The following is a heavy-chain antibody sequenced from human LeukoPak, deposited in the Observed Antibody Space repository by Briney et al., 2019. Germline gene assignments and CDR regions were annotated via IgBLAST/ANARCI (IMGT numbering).Heavy chain of an antibody. Sequence: PGGSLRLSCAASGFTFSSYSMNWVRQAPGKGLEWVSSISSSSSYIYYADSVKGRFTISRDNAKNSLYLQMNSLRAEDTAVYYCARSGGAAGTPDDYYYYGMDVWGQGTTVTVSS. J-gene: IGHJ6*02. CDR2: ISSSSSYI. D-gene: IGHD6-13*01. CDR3: ARSGGAAGTPDDYYYYGMDV. CDR1: GFTFSSYS. V-gene: IGHV3-21*01.